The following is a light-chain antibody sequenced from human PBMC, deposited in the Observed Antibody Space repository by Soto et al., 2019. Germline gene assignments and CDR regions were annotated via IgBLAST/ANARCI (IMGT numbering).Light chain of an antibody. V-gene: IGLV2-11*01. CDR2: DVS. J-gene: IGLJ2*01. Sequence: QSALTQPRSVSGSPGQSVTISCTGTSSDVGGYNYVSWYQQHPGKAPKLMIYDVSKRPSGVPDRFSGSKSGNTASLTISGLQPEDEADYYCCSYAGSYTLGVFGAGTKLTVL. CDR1: SSDVGGYNY. CDR3: CSYAGSYTLGV.